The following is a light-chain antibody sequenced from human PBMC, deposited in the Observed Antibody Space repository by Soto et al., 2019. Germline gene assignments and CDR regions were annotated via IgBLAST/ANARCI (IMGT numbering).Light chain of an antibody. CDR1: QNIXNY. J-gene: IGKJ1*01. V-gene: IGKV1-39*01. CDR3: QQSYNSPWT. Sequence: DIPVTQSXSXLSXXLGETXXITXRASQNIXNYLNWYHQXSGKAPKLLIYGASSLLSGVPSRFVGRGSGTDFTLTITSLQPXXXAXYYCQQSYNSPWTFGPGTKVEI. CDR2: GAS.